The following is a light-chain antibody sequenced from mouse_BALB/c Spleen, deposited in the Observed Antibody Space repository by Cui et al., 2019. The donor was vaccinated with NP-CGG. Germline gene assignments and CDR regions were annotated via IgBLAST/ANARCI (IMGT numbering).Light chain of an antibody. Sequence: QAVVTQESALTTSPGETVTLTCRSSTVAATTSNYANWVQEKPDHLFTGLIGGTNNRAPGVPARFSGSLIGDKAALTITGAQTEDEAIYFCALWYSNHWVFGGGTKLTVL. CDR2: GTN. CDR1: TVAATTSNY. CDR3: ALWYSNHWV. V-gene: IGLV1*01. J-gene: IGLJ1*01.